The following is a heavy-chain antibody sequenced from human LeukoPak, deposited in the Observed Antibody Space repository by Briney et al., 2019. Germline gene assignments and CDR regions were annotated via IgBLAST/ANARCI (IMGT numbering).Heavy chain of an antibody. V-gene: IGHV1-69*13. Sequence: LVKVSCKASGDIFSSYAVSWVRQAPGQGLEWMGGIIPIFGTANCAQKFQGRVRIAADESTSTAYMELSSVRSEDTAVYYSARGRTAGTYAFDYWGQGTLVTVSS. CDR3: ARGRTAGTYAFDY. CDR1: GDIFSSYA. D-gene: IGHD6-19*01. CDR2: IIPIFGTA. J-gene: IGHJ4*02.